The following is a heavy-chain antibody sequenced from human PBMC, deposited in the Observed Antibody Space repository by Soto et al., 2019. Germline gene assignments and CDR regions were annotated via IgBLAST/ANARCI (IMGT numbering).Heavy chain of an antibody. CDR3: VKARATGPKFDFDY. J-gene: IGHJ4*02. CDR2: ISSHGGRT. CDR1: GFTFGTYT. D-gene: IGHD7-27*01. Sequence: PGGSLRLSCSASGFTFGTYTMHWVRQAPGRGPECVSTISSHGGRTFYADFVKGRFTMSSDNSKNTLYLQMSSLRLEDTAVYYCVKARATGPKFDFDYWGQGTLVTVSS. V-gene: IGHV3-64D*06.